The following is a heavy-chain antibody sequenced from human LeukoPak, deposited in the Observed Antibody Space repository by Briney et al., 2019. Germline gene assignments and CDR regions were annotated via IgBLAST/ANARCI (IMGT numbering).Heavy chain of an antibody. CDR2: ISYDGSNK. CDR1: GFTLRSYA. CDR3: AREYCTNGVYEGFDY. D-gene: IGHD2-8*01. V-gene: IGHV3-30*01. J-gene: IGHJ4*02. Sequence: GGALRLSCAASGFTLRSYAMHGVRQAPRKGLAGVAVISYDGSNKYYEDSAKGRFIISRENSKNTLYLQMNSLRAEDTAVYYCAREYCTNGVYEGFDYWGQGTLVTVSS.